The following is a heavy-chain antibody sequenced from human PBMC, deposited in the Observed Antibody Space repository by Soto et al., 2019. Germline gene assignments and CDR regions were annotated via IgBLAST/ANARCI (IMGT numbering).Heavy chain of an antibody. CDR1: GFSLSASGVG. V-gene: IGHV2-5*01. CDR3: VKREEWFDT. J-gene: IGHJ5*02. CDR2: MYWNDDK. Sequence: SCPTLVNPTQTLTLTCTFSGFSLSASGVGVGWFRQPPGKALEWLTMMYWNDDKYFSPSLRSRITVTKDTTKNQVVLTMTNMGSIHKAQDYGVKREEWFDTWGQGKLLTVSS.